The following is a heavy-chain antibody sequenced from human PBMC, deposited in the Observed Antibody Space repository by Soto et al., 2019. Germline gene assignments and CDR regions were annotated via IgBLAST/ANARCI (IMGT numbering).Heavy chain of an antibody. CDR2: IYYSGST. Sequence: ASETLSLTCTVSGGSISSYYWSWIRQPPGKGLEWIGYIYYSGSTNYNPSLKSRGTISVYTSKNQFSVKLSSVTAADTAAYDRGRDTRGNYGHDYYWMVVWGPEAT. V-gene: IGHV4-59*01. J-gene: IGHJ6*02. D-gene: IGHD1-7*01. CDR3: GRDTRGNYGHDYYWMVV. CDR1: GGSISSYY.